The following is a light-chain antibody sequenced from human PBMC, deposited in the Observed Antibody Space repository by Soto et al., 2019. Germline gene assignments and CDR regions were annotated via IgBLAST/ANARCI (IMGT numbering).Light chain of an antibody. V-gene: IGKV1-5*03. Sequence: IQMTQSPSTLSGSVGDRVTITCRASQTSSSGLAWYQQKPGKAPKLLIYKASTLKSGVPSRFSGSGSGTEFTLTISSLQPDDFATYYCQHYNSYSEAFGQGTKVDIK. CDR1: QTSSSG. CDR3: QHYNSYSEA. J-gene: IGKJ1*01. CDR2: KAS.